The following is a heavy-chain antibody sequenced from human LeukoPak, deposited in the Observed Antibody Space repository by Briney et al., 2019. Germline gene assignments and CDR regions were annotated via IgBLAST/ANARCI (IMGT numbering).Heavy chain of an antibody. Sequence: GGSLRLSCAASGFTFSSYGMHWVRQAPGKGLEWVAVISYDGSNKYYADSVKGRFTISRDNSKNTLYLQMNSLRAEDTAVYYCAKGYCSSTSCYKSYFDYWGRGTLVTVSS. V-gene: IGHV3-30*18. CDR3: AKGYCSSTSCYKSYFDY. D-gene: IGHD2-2*02. J-gene: IGHJ4*02. CDR1: GFTFSSYG. CDR2: ISYDGSNK.